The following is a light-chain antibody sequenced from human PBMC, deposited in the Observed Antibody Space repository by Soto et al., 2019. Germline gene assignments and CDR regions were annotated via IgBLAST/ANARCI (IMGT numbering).Light chain of an antibody. J-gene: IGLJ1*01. CDR1: SSDVGGYNY. V-gene: IGLV2-14*01. CDR3: SSYTGSSVCV. CDR2: DVS. Sequence: QSALTQPASVSVSPGQSITISCTGTSSDVGGYNYVSWYQQHPGKAPKLMIYDVSNRPSGVSNRFSGSKSGNTASLTISGLQAEDEADYYCSSYTGSSVCVCGTGTKVT.